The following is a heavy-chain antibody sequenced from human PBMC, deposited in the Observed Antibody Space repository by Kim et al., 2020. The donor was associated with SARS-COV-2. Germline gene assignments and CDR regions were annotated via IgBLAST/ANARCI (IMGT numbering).Heavy chain of an antibody. CDR2: IYYSGST. CDR3: ARDRRGYSYGTRGHGYYYGMDV. CDR1: GGSISSYY. Sequence: SETLSLTCTVSGGSISSYYWSWIRQPPGKGLEWIGYIYYSGSTNYNPSLKSRVTISVDTSKNQFSLKLSSVTAADTAVYYCARDRRGYSYGTRGHGYYYGMDVWGPGTTGTVSS. J-gene: IGHJ6*02. V-gene: IGHV4-59*13. D-gene: IGHD5-18*01.